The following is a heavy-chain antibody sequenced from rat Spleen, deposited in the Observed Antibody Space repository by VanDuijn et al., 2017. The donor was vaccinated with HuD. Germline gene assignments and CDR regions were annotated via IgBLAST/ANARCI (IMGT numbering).Heavy chain of an antibody. Sequence: QVQLKESGPGLVQPSQTLSLTCTVSGFSLTSYNVHWVRQPPGKGLEWIAAISSVGITYYNSALNSRLSISRDTSKSQVFLKMNSLQTEDTAIYFCTGGQYTTDYYYEDWFANWGQGTLVTVSS. D-gene: IGHD1-6*01. CDR2: ISSVGIT. V-gene: IGHV2-6*01. CDR1: GFSLTSYN. CDR3: TGGQYTTDYYYEDWFAN. J-gene: IGHJ3*01.